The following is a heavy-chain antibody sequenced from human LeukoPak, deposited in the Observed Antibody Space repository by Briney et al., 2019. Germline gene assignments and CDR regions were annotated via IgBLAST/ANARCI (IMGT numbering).Heavy chain of an antibody. CDR3: ARSSESYDSSGYYSYYFDY. D-gene: IGHD3-22*01. J-gene: IGHJ4*02. CDR1: GGSISSSSYY. CDR2: IYYSGST. V-gene: IGHV4-39*07. Sequence: SETLSLTCAVSGGSISSSSYYWGWIRQPPGKGLEWIGSIYYSGSTYYNPSLKSRVTISVDTSKNQFSLKLSSVTAADTAVYYCARSSESYDSSGYYSYYFDYWGQGALVTVSS.